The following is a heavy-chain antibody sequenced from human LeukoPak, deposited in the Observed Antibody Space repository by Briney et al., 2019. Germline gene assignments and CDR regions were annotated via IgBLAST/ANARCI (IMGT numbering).Heavy chain of an antibody. V-gene: IGHV3-23*01. J-gene: IGHJ4*01. CDR2: IGADGGGI. D-gene: IGHD2-2*01. CDR3: AKYRPAPDPLFDY. Sequence: GGSLRLSCAASGFTVSSNYISWVRQAPGKGLEWVSVIGADGGGIHYADSVKGRFTISRDNSKNTLFLQMDSLTAEDTAIYYCAKYRPAPDPLFDYWGHGTLVTDSS. CDR1: GFTVSSNY.